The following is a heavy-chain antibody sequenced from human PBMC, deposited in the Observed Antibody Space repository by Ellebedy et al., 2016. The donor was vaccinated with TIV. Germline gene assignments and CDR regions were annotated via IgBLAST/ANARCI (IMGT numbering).Heavy chain of an antibody. CDR2: IYYSGST. V-gene: IGHV4-39*07. J-gene: IGHJ6*02. Sequence: GSLRLSXTVSGGSISSSSYYWGWIRQPPGKGLEWIGSIYYSGSTYYNPSLKSRVTISVDTSKNQFSLKLSSVTAADTAVYYCARDSYYYYGMDVWGQGTTVTVSS. CDR3: ARDSYYYYGMDV. CDR1: GGSISSSSYY.